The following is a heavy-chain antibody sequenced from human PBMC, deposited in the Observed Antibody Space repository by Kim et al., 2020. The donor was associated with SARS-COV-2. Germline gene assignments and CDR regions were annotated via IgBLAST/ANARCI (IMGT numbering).Heavy chain of an antibody. CDR3: ARDYDSSGYYVI. CDR1: GFTVSTNY. CDR2: IYSGGSP. J-gene: IGHJ4*02. D-gene: IGHD3-22*01. V-gene: IGHV3-53*01. Sequence: GGSLRLSCAPSGFTVSTNYMSWVRQAPGKGLEWVSFIYSGGSPYYADSVKGRFTISRDNSKNTLYLQMNSLRAEDTAVYYCARDYDSSGYYVIWGQGTLVTVSS.